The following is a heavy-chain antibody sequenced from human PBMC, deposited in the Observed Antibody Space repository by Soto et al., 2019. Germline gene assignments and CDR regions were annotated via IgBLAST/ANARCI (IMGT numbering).Heavy chain of an antibody. CDR3: ARLVVVTAKTSDAFDI. CDR2: IYYSGST. V-gene: IGHV4-61*01. CDR1: GGSVNSDSYY. D-gene: IGHD2-21*02. J-gene: IGHJ3*02. Sequence: PSETLSLTCTVSGGSVNSDSYYWSWIRQPPGKGLEWIGYIYYSGSTNYNPSLKSRVTISVDTSKNQFSLKLSSVTAADTAVYYCARLVVVTAKTSDAFDIWGQGTMVTVSS.